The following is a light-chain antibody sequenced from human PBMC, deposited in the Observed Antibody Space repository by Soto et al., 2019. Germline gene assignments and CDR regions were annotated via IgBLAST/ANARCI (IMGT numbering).Light chain of an antibody. J-gene: IGKJ5*01. CDR2: WAS. V-gene: IGKV4-1*01. CDR3: QQYYSTPT. CDR1: QSGLYSSNNKNY. Sequence: DIVMTQSPDSLAVSLGERATINCKSSQSGLYSSNNKNYITWYQQKPGQPPKLLIYWASTRESGVPDRFSGSGSGTDFTLTISSLQAEDVAVYYCQQYYSTPTFGQGTRLEIK.